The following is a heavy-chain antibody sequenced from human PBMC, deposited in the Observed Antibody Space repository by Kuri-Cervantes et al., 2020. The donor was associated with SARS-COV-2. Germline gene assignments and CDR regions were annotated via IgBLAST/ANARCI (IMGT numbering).Heavy chain of an antibody. CDR2: IYTSGST. J-gene: IGHJ6*03. CDR1: GGSISSYY. V-gene: IGHV4-4*07. D-gene: IGHD6-19*01. CDR3: ARDVFLGQWLVPGVYYFYYMDV. Sequence: SETLSLTCTVSGGSISSYYWSWIRQPAGKGLEWIGRIYTSGSTNYNPSLKSRVTMSVDTSKNQFSLKLSSVTAADTAVYYCARDVFLGQWLVPGVYYFYYMDVWGKGATVTVSS.